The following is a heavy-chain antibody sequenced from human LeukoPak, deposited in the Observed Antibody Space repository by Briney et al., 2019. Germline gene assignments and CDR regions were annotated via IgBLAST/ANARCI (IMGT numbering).Heavy chain of an antibody. D-gene: IGHD6-6*01. CDR1: GGSISSGSYY. CDR3: ARVRSSSSGIDP. Sequence: SETLSLTCTVSGGSISSGSYYWSWIRQPAGKGLEWIGRIYTSGSTNYNPSLKSRVTISVDTSKTQFSLKLSSVTAADTAVYYCARVRSSSSGIDPWGQGTLVTVSS. CDR2: IYTSGST. J-gene: IGHJ5*02. V-gene: IGHV4-61*02.